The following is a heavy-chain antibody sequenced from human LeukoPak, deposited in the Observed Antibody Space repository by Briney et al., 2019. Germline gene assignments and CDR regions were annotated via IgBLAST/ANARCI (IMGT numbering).Heavy chain of an antibody. V-gene: IGHV3-53*01. J-gene: IGHJ4*02. CDR2: IYRDGST. Sequence: GGSLRLSCAASGFTVSSNYMSWVRQAPGKGLEWVSVIYRDGSTYYADSVKGRFTISRDNSKNTLYLQMNSLRAEATAVYYCARDTYGKNYFDYWGRGTLVTVSS. CDR3: ARDTYGKNYFDY. D-gene: IGHD3-10*01. CDR1: GFTVSSNY.